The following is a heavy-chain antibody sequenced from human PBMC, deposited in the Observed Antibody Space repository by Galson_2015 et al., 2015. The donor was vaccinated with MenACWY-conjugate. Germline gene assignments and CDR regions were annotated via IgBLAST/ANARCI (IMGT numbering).Heavy chain of an antibody. CDR2: ISGSSRTI. Sequence: SLRLSCAASGFIFSSYTMNWVRQAPGKGLEWVSYISGSSRTIYYADSVKGRFTISRDNAKNSLYLQMNSLRDEDTAVYYCARDGDDSGGFLIDYWGQGTLVTVSS. D-gene: IGHD3-22*01. V-gene: IGHV3-48*02. J-gene: IGHJ4*02. CDR1: GFIFSSYT. CDR3: ARDGDDSGGFLIDY.